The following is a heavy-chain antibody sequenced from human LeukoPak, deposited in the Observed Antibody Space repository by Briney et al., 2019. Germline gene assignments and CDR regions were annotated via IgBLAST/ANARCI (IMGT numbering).Heavy chain of an antibody. J-gene: IGHJ6*03. CDR3: AKDSKIVGATFRSYHYMDV. V-gene: IGHV3-30*02. CDR1: GFTVSSYG. Sequence: PGGSLRLSCAASGFTVSSYGMHWVRQAPGKGLEWVTFIRYDESNQYYAASVKGRFTITRDNSKNTLYLQMNSLRAEDTAVYYCAKDSKIVGATFRSYHYMDVWGKGTAVTVSS. D-gene: IGHD1-26*01. CDR2: IRYDESNQ.